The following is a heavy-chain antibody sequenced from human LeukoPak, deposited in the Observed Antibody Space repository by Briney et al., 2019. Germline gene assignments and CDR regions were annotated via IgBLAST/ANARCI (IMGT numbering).Heavy chain of an antibody. J-gene: IGHJ6*02. Sequence: GGSLRLSCAASGFTFSSYGMHWVRQAPGKGLEWVAVISYDGSNKYHVDSVKGRFTISRDNSKNTLYLQVDSLRVEDTAVYYCAKAYRYYYYDMDVWGQGTTVTVSS. D-gene: IGHD2-2*02. CDR2: ISYDGSNK. V-gene: IGHV3-30*18. CDR3: AKAYRYYYYDMDV. CDR1: GFTFSSYG.